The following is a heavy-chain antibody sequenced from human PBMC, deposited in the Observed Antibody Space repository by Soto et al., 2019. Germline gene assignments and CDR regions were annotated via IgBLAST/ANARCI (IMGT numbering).Heavy chain of an antibody. CDR3: ARRLVNRPVDP. J-gene: IGHJ5*02. CDR2: IYYSGST. CDR1: GGSISSGGYY. D-gene: IGHD2-15*01. V-gene: IGHV4-31*03. Sequence: PSETLSLTCTVSGGSISSGGYYWSWIRQHPGKGLEWIGYIYYSGSTNYNPSLKSRVIISVDTSKNQFSLKLSSVTAADTAVYYCARRLVNRPVDPWGQGSLVTVSS.